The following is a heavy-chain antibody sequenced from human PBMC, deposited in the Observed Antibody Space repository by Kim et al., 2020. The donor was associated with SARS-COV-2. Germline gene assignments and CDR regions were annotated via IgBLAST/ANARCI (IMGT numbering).Heavy chain of an antibody. Sequence: VKGRFTISRDDAKNTLYLQMNSLKTEDTAVYYCTTVGVLDVVVVAAPVRYWGQGTLVTVSS. V-gene: IGHV3-15*01. D-gene: IGHD2-15*01. J-gene: IGHJ4*02. CDR3: TTVGVLDVVVVAAPVRY.